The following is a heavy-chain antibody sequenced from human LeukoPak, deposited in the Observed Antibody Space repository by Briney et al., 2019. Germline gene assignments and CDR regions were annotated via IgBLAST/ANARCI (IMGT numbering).Heavy chain of an antibody. CDR2: IYPGDSDT. V-gene: IGHV5-51*01. D-gene: IGHD2-2*01. Sequence: HGESLKISCKGSGYSFTSYWIAWVRQMPGRGLEWMGFIYPGDSDTRYSPSFQGQVTISADKSISTAYLQWSSLKASDTAMYYCARVGVVPAAIPDGFDIWGQGTMVTVSS. CDR3: ARVGVVPAAIPDGFDI. CDR1: GYSFTSYW. J-gene: IGHJ3*02.